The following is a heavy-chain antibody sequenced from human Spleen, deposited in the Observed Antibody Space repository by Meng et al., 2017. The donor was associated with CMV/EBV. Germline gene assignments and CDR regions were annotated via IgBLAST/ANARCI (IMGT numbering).Heavy chain of an antibody. CDR2: ISPTGSAI. V-gene: IGHV3-11*01. J-gene: IGHJ6*02. CDR3: ARGHYGLDV. Sequence: GESLKISCAASGFTFSDYYMSWIRQAPGKGLEWVSYISPTGSAIYYADSVKGRFTISRDNAKNSLNLQMNSLRDEDTAVYFCARGHYGLDVWGQGTTVTVSS. CDR1: GFTFSDYY.